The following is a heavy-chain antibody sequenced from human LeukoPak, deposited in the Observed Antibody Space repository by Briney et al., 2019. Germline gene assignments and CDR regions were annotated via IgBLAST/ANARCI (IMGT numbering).Heavy chain of an antibody. CDR3: AREFSGGYFDY. D-gene: IGHD3-16*01. CDR1: GYTFTGYF. CDR2: IDPSGGSP. J-gene: IGHJ4*02. Sequence: ASVKVSFKASGYTFTGYFMHWVRQAPGQGLEWMGIIDPSGGSPTYAQKFQGRVTVTTDTSTSTLYMELRSLRSEDTALYFCAREFSGGYFDYWGQGTLVTVSS. V-gene: IGHV1-46*01.